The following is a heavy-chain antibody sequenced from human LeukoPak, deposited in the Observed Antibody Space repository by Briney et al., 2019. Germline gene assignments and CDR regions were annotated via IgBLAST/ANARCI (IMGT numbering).Heavy chain of an antibody. Sequence: ASVKVSCKASGYTFTTYGMSWVRQAPGQGLEWMGWISTYNGNTNYAQKLQGRVTMTTDTSTSTAYMELRSLRSEDTAVYYCARETYYDFWSGYSKGYFDLWGRGTLVTVSS. D-gene: IGHD3-3*01. CDR1: GYTFTTYG. CDR2: ISTYNGNT. V-gene: IGHV1-18*01. J-gene: IGHJ2*01. CDR3: ARETYYDFWSGYSKGYFDL.